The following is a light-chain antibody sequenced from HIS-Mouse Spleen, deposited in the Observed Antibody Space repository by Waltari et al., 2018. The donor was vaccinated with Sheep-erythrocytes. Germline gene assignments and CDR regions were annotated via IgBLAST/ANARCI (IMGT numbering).Light chain of an antibody. CDR1: SRAVGGYNH. CDR3: CSYAGSYNHV. V-gene: IGLV2-11*01. CDR2: DVS. J-gene: IGLJ1*01. Sequence: QSALTQPRSVSGSPGQSVTISCTGTSRAVGGYNHVSWYQQHPGKAPKLMIYDVSKRPSGVPDRFSGSKSGNTASLTISGLQAEDEADYYCCSYAGSYNHVFATGTKVTVL.